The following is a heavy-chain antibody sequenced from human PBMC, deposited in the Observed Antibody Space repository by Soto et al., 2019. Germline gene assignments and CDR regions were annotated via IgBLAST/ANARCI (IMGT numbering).Heavy chain of an antibody. D-gene: IGHD3-10*01. CDR3: ARCDGSATYCFFFAY. CDR2: IYSGGST. V-gene: IGHV3-66*01. Sequence: EVQVVESGGGLVQSGGSLTLSCAASGFTVSNSYMSWVRQAPGKGLEWVSAIYSGGSTYYADSVKGRFTISRDNSRNTLYHQMNSLRAEDTAVYFCARCDGSATYCFFFAYWGQGTPVTVSS. J-gene: IGHJ4*02. CDR1: GFTVSNSY.